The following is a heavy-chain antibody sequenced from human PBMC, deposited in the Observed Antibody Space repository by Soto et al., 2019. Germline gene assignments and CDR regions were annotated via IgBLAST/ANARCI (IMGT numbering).Heavy chain of an antibody. D-gene: IGHD6-13*01. V-gene: IGHV1-8*02. CDR2: MNPINGAT. CDR3: GRGPSPRAPAGGTPYYYAMDV. Sequence: GASVKVSCKPSGYDFTAYDINWVRQASGQGLEWMGWMNPINGATGSARRFQGRVSMTRNTATGTAYLELTSLRSDDTGVYYCGRGPSPRAPAGGTPYYYAMDVWGQGTTVTVSS. J-gene: IGHJ6*02. CDR1: GYDFTAYD.